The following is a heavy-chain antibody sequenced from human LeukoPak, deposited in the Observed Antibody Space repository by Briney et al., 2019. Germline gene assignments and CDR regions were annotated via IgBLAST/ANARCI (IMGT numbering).Heavy chain of an antibody. CDR3: ARGLAVADFGSPLWAFDV. J-gene: IGHJ3*01. CDR1: GYSVISYG. CDR2: INAGNGNT. D-gene: IGHD6-19*01. Sequence: ASVKVSCKASGYSVISYGIHWVRQAPGQRLEWVGWINAGNGNTEYAQRFQGRVTITSDRSASTFARTSYMELSSPRSTDTAVYYCARGLAVADFGSPLWAFDVWGQGTKVTVSS. V-gene: IGHV1-3*01.